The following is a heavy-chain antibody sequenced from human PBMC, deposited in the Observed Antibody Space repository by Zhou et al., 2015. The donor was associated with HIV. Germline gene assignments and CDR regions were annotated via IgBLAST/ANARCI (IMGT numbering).Heavy chain of an antibody. V-gene: IGHV1-69*12. CDR3: ASEAYSSSHVGTVPVDY. J-gene: IGHJ4*02. D-gene: IGHD6-13*01. CDR1: GGTFSSYA. CDR2: IIPIFGTA. Sequence: QVQLVQSGAEVKKPGSSVKVSCKASGGTFSSYAISWVRQAPGQGLEWMGGIIPIFGTANYAQKFQGRVTITADESTSTAYMELSSLRSEDTAVYYCASEAYSSSHVGTVPVDYWGPGEPWVHRLL.